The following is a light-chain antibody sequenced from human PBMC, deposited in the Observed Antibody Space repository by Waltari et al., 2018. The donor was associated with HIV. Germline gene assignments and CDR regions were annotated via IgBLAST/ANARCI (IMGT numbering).Light chain of an antibody. CDR3: TSYISSAIPV. J-gene: IGLJ2*01. CDR2: EVV. V-gene: IGLV2-14*01. Sequence: QSALPHPASVSGSPGQSITISCTGTDTDPSAVPCYQHRPGEAPKVIIVEVVNRPSGVSNRFSCSRSGNTASLTISGLLAEDEADYFCTSYISSAIPVFGGGTKVTVL. CDR1: DTDPSA.